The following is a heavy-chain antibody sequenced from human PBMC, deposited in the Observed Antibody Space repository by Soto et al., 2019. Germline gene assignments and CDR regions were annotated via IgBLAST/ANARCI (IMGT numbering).Heavy chain of an antibody. CDR1: GFTFSSYG. Sequence: GGSLRLSCAASGFTFSSYGMHWVRQAPGKGLEWVAVISYDGSNKYYADSVKGRFTISRDNSKNTLYLQMNSLRAEDTAVYYRAKDLRGAARDYYGMDVWGQGTTVTVSS. CDR3: AKDLRGAARDYYGMDV. D-gene: IGHD6-6*01. J-gene: IGHJ6*02. V-gene: IGHV3-30*18. CDR2: ISYDGSNK.